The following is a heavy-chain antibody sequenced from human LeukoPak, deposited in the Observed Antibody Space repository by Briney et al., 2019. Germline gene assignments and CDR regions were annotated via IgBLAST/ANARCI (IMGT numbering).Heavy chain of an antibody. CDR1: GGSISSYY. J-gene: IGHJ4*02. CDR3: ARDTHNWNY. CDR2: IYYSGST. Sequence: PSETLSLTCTVSGGSISSYYWSWIRQPPGKGPEWIGYIYYSGSTNYNPSLKSRVTISVDTSKNQFSLKLSSVTAADTAVYYCARDTHNWNYWGQGTLVTVSS. D-gene: IGHD1-20*01. V-gene: IGHV4-59*01.